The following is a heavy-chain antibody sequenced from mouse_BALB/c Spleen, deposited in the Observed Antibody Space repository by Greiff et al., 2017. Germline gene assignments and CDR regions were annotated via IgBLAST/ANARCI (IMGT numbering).Heavy chain of an antibody. V-gene: IGHV5-6*03. CDR1: GFTFSSYG. CDR3: ARQDDYAYFAY. CDR2: ISSGGSYT. Sequence: EVKLVESGGGLVQPGGSLKLSCAASGFTFSSYGMSWVRQTPDKRLEWVATISSGGSYTYYPDSVKGRFTISRDNAKNTLYLQMRSLKSEDTAMYYCARQDDYAYFAYWGQGTLVTVSA. J-gene: IGHJ3*01. D-gene: IGHD2-4*01.